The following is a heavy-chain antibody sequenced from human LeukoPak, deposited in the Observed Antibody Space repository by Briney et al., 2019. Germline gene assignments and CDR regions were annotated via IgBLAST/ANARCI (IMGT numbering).Heavy chain of an antibody. J-gene: IGHJ5*02. CDR2: IRNDESKK. Sequence: GGSLRLSCAASGFTFSSYGMHWVRQAPGKGLEWVAFIRNDESKKYYADSVNGRFTISRDNSKNTLYLQMNSLRAEDTAVYYCARDPGGSQSTWGQGTLVTVSS. D-gene: IGHD1-26*01. V-gene: IGHV3-30*02. CDR1: GFTFSSYG. CDR3: ARDPGGSQST.